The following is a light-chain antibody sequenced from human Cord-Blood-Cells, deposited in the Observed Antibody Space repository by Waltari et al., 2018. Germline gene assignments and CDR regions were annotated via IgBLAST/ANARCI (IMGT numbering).Light chain of an antibody. CDR1: QSVSSN. Sequence: EIVMTQSPATLSVSPGERATLSCRASQSVSSNLAWYQQKPGQAPRLLIYGASTRAPGIPARFSGSGSGTEFTLTISSLQSEDFAVYYCQQDNNWPRTFGQGTKVEIK. CDR2: GAS. V-gene: IGKV3-15*01. CDR3: QQDNNWPRT. J-gene: IGKJ1*01.